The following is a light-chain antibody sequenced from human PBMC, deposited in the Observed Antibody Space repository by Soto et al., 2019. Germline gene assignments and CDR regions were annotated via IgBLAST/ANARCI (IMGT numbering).Light chain of an antibody. Sequence: QSVLTQPASVSGSPGQSITISCIGTSSDVGTYILVSWYQQLPARAPKLMIYEDTKRPSGVSDRFSGSKSGNTASLTISGLQADDEADYYCCSYAGSGTVVFGGGTQLTVL. J-gene: IGLJ2*01. CDR2: EDT. V-gene: IGLV2-23*02. CDR3: CSYAGSGTVV. CDR1: SSDVGTYIL.